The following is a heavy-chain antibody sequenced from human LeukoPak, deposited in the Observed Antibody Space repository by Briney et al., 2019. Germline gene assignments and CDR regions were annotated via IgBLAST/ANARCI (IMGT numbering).Heavy chain of an antibody. Sequence: EASVKVSCKASGYTFTSYYMHWVRQAPGQGLEWMGIINPSGGSTSYAQKFQGRVTMTRDMSTSTAYMELRSLRSDDTAVYYCARVGHIVVVTARGAFDIWGQGTMVTVSS. CDR2: INPSGGST. CDR1: GYTFTSYY. CDR3: ARVGHIVVVTARGAFDI. V-gene: IGHV1-46*01. D-gene: IGHD2-21*02. J-gene: IGHJ3*02.